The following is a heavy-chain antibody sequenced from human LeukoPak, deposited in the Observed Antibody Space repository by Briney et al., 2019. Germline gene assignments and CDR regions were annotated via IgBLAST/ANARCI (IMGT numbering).Heavy chain of an antibody. CDR2: IYPGDSDT. V-gene: IGHV5-51*01. Sequence: GESLKISCKGSGYSFTSYWIGWVRQMPGKGLEWMGIIYPGDSDTRYSPSFPGQVTISADKSISTAYLQWSSLKASHTAMYFCGKGYSISRHPFDYWGQRTLVAVSS. D-gene: IGHD6-13*01. J-gene: IGHJ4*02. CDR3: GKGYSISRHPFDY. CDR1: GYSFTSYW.